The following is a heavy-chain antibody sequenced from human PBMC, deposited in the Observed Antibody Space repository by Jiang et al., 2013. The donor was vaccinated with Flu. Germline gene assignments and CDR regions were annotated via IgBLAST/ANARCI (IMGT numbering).Heavy chain of an antibody. J-gene: IGHJ4*02. CDR2: ISWNSGSI. V-gene: IGHV3-9*01. CDR1: GFTFDDYA. Sequence: VQLVESGGGLVQPGRSLRLSCAASGFTFDDYAMHWVRQAPGKGLEWVSGISWNSGSIGYADSVKGRFTISRDNAKNSLYLQMNSLRAEDTALYYCAKDMGLVGVYFDYWGQGTLVTVSS. D-gene: IGHD6-19*01. CDR3: AKDMGLVGVYFDY.